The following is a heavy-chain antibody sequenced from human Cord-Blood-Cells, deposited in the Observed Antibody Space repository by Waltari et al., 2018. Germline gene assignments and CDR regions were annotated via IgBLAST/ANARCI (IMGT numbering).Heavy chain of an antibody. J-gene: IGHJ4*02. CDR3: ATDGHCSGGSCCPYYFDY. CDR2: FDPEDGET. D-gene: IGHD2-15*01. CDR1: GYTLTELS. V-gene: IGHV1-24*01. Sequence: QVQLVQSGAEVKKPGASVKVSCKVSGYTLTELSMHWVRQAPGKGLEWMGGFDPEDGETIYAQKFQGRVTMTEDTSTDTAYMELSSLRSEDTAVYYCATDGHCSGGSCCPYYFDYWGQGTLVTVSS.